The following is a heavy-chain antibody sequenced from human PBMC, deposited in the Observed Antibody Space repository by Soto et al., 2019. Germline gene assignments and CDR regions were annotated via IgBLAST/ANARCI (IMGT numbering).Heavy chain of an antibody. CDR2: ISGSADST. CDR3: AKTRGAMIYAISVYGMDV. Sequence: EVQLLESGGGFIHPGGSLRLSCAASGFSFSSFAMNWVRQAPGKGLEWVSIISGSADSTFYADSVKGRFTISRDNSKRQLYMQINSLRAEDTAVYYCAKTRGAMIYAISVYGMDVWGQGTTVTVSS. D-gene: IGHD2-8*01. CDR1: GFSFSSFA. J-gene: IGHJ6*02. V-gene: IGHV3-23*01.